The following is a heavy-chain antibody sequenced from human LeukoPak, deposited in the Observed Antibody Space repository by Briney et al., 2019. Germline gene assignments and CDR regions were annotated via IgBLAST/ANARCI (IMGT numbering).Heavy chain of an antibody. CDR2: INRSGST. CDR3: ARGSQSLGYCSGGSCRAKIFDY. V-gene: IGHV4-34*01. J-gene: IGHJ4*02. D-gene: IGHD2-15*01. Sequence: PSGALFLTCAVYGGSFSCYYWSWIRQPPGKGLEWIGEINRSGSTNYNPSLKSRVTISVDTSNNQFSLKLSSVTAANTAVYYCARGSQSLGYCSGGSCRAKIFDYWGQGTLVTVSS. CDR1: GGSFSCYY.